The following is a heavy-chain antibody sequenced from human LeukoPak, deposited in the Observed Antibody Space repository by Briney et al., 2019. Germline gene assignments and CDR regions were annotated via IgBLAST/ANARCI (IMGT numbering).Heavy chain of an antibody. Sequence: GGSLRLSCAASGFTFSSYAMSWVRQAPGKGLEWVSAISGSGGSTYYADSVKGRFTISRDKSKNTLYLQMNSLRAEDTAVYYCAKAPRALGWFDPWGQGTLVTVSS. CDR2: ISGSGGST. V-gene: IGHV3-23*01. CDR3: AKAPRALGWFDP. J-gene: IGHJ5*02. CDR1: GFTFSSYA.